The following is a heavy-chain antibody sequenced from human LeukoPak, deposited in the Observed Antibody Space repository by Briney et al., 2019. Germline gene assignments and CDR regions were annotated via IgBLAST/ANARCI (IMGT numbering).Heavy chain of an antibody. CDR2: INHSGST. J-gene: IGHJ4*02. Sequence: SETLSLTCAVYGGSFSGYYWSWIRQPPGKGLEWIGEINHSGSTNYNPSLKSRVTISVDTSKNQFSLKLSSVTAADTAVYYCAGLGYSGHPDTYWGQGTLVTVSS. D-gene: IGHD5-12*01. CDR1: GGSFSGYY. CDR3: AGLGYSGHPDTY. V-gene: IGHV4-34*01.